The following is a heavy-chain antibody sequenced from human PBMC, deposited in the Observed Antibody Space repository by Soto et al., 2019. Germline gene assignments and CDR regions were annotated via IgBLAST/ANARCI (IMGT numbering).Heavy chain of an antibody. J-gene: IGHJ4*02. D-gene: IGHD3-22*01. CDR3: ARAKYDSSGSTNDY. CDR1: GGTFSGYA. Sequence: ASVKVSCKASGGTFSGYAISWVRQAPGQGLEWMGGIIPIFGTANYAQKFQGRVTITADESTSTAYMELSSLRSEDTAVYYCARAKYDSSGSTNDYWGQGTLVTVSS. CDR2: IIPIFGTA. V-gene: IGHV1-69*13.